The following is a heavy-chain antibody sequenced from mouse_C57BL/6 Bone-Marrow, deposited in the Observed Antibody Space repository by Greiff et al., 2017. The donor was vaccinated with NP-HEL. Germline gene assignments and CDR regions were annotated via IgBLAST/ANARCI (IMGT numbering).Heavy chain of an antibody. CDR2: IYIGNGYT. J-gene: IGHJ1*03. CDR3: SRCRYGSLWYFDV. Sequence: VQLQQSGAELVRPGSSVKMSCKTSGYTFTSYGINWVKQRPGQGLEWIGYIYIGNGYTEYNEKFKGKATLPSDKSSSTAYMQLLILTSEDSAIYFCSRCRYGSLWYFDVWGTGTTVTVSS. D-gene: IGHD1-1*01. CDR1: GYTFTSYG. V-gene: IGHV1-58*01.